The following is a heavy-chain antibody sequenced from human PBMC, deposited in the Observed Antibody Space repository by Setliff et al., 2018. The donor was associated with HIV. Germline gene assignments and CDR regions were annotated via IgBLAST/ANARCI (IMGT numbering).Heavy chain of an antibody. J-gene: IGHJ4*02. Sequence: GGSLRLSCATSGFTFSSYGMHWVRQAPGKGLEWVAFIRYDDTYKFYADSVKGRFTISRDNAKNSLHLQMNSLRVEDTAVYYCARDFDWPQACWGQGTLVTVSS. CDR1: GFTFSSYG. CDR2: IRYDDTYK. CDR3: ARDFDWPQAC. V-gene: IGHV3-30*02. D-gene: IGHD3-9*01.